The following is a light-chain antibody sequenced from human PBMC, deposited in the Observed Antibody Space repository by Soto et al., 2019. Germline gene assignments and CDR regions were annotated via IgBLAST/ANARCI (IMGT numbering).Light chain of an antibody. J-gene: IGKJ1*01. CDR2: AAS. CDR1: QGIRND. CDR3: QQLNDYPVT. V-gene: IGKV1-17*01. Sequence: DLQMTQSPSSLSAPVGERVTITCRASQGIRNDLGWYQQKPGKAPKRLLYAASSLKSGVPSRFSGSGSGTDFTLSISSLQPEDFATYYCQQLNDYPVTFGQGTKVDIK.